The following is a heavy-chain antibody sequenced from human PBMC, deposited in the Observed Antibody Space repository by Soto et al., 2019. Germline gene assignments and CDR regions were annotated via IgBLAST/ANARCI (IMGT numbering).Heavy chain of an antibody. CDR3: ASHFDVDPSLDHYYFDL. CDR2: IYASGRT. V-gene: IGHV4-4*07. J-gene: IGHJ2*01. Sequence: QVQLQESGPGLVKPSETLSLTCTVSGVSITPYFWSWIRQPAGEAPEWLGHIYASGRTTYNPSLKSRVNLLASQTQVSLRLTPVTAADTAVYYCASHFDVDPSLDHYYFDLWGRGALVTVSS. CDR1: GVSITPYF. D-gene: IGHD3-9*01.